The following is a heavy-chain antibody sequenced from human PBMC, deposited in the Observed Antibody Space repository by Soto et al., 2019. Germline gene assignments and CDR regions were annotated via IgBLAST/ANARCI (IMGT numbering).Heavy chain of an antibody. CDR2: INPSGGST. CDR1: GYTLTSYY. D-gene: IGHD1-1*01. CDR3: ARDWNQPIYYHGMDV. V-gene: IGHV1-46*01. J-gene: IGHJ6*02. Sequence: ASVKVSCTASGYTLTSYYMHWGRQAPGQGLEWMGIINPSGGSTSYAQKSQGRVTMTRDTSTSTVYMELSSLRSEDTAVYYCARDWNQPIYYHGMDVWGQGTLVTVSS.